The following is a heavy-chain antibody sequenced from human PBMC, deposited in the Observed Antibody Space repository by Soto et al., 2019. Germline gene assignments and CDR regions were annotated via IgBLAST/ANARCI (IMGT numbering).Heavy chain of an antibody. CDR2: IYWDDDK. V-gene: IGHV2-5*02. CDR1: GFSLSTSGVG. Sequence: QITLKESGPTLVKPTQTLTLTCTFSGFSLSTSGVGVGWIRQPPGKALQWLALIYWDDDKRYSPSLKSRLTTTXXTSKNQVVLTMTNMNPVDTATYYCSHRNLRAGFDYWGQGTLVTVSS. J-gene: IGHJ4*02. D-gene: IGHD4-17*01. CDR3: SHRNLRAGFDY.